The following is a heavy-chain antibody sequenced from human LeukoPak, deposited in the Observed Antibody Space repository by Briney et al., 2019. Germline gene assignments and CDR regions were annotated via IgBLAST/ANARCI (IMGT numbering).Heavy chain of an antibody. J-gene: IGHJ4*02. Sequence: GGSLRLSCAASGLTFTDFWMNWVRLAPGRGLEWLANIKPDGNEKYYVDSVKGRFAISRDNAKNEVYLEMNSRRAEDTGVYYCSSRDSSRSPRAYWGQGTLVRVSS. D-gene: IGHD2-2*01. CDR2: IKPDGNEK. V-gene: IGHV3-7*01. CDR3: SSRDSSRSPRAY. CDR1: GLTFTDFW.